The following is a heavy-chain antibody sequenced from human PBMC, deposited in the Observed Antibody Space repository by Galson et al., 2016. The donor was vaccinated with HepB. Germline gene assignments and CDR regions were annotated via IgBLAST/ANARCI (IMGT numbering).Heavy chain of an antibody. CDR2: MYHSGNT. CDR3: ARRTAAQGLAFDI. CDR1: GGSISSGGFY. D-gene: IGHD6-6*01. Sequence: TLSLTCTVSGGSISSGGFYWSWIRQHPGRGLEWIGYMYHSGNTYYNSSLKSRLTISLDTSKNQFSLKLSSVTAADTAVYYCARRTAAQGLAFDIWGQGTMVTVSS. J-gene: IGHJ3*02. V-gene: IGHV4-31*03.